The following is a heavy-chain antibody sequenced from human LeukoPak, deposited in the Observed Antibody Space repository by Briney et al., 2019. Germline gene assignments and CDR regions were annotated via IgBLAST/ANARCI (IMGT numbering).Heavy chain of an antibody. D-gene: IGHD3-3*01. CDR3: ARVWSGYYRKLNWFDP. CDR1: GGSFSGYY. V-gene: IGHV4-34*01. Sequence: PSETLSLTCAVYGGSFSGYYWSRIRQPPGKGLEWIGEINHSGSTNYNPSLKSRVTISVDTSKNQFSLKLSSVTAADTAVYYCARVWSGYYRKLNWFDPWGQGTLVTVSS. CDR2: INHSGST. J-gene: IGHJ5*02.